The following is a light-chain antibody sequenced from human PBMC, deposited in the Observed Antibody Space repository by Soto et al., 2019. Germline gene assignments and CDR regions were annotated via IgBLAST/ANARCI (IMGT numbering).Light chain of an antibody. V-gene: IGLV2-14*01. CDR2: EVS. J-gene: IGLJ1*01. CDR3: SSKTSSSSPFV. CDR1: KNDIGVYDF. Sequence: SVLTQPPSASGSPGQSVTISCTGTKNDIGVYDFVSWYQHHPGKAPRLIIYEVSNRPSGVSNRFSGSKSGNTASLTISGLQADDEGDYYCSSKTSSSSPFVFGTGTKVTVL.